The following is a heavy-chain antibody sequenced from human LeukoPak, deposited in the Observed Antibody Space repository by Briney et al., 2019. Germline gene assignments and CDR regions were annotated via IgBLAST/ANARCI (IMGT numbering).Heavy chain of an antibody. Sequence: ASVKVSCKTSGYTFTGYGISWVRQAPGQGLEWMGWINTNTGNPTYAQGFTGRFVFSLDTSVSTAYLQISSLKAEDTAVYYCARHYYDSSGYWYFDYWGQGTLVTVSS. CDR1: GYTFTGYG. CDR3: ARHYYDSSGYWYFDY. CDR2: INTNTGNP. J-gene: IGHJ4*02. D-gene: IGHD3-22*01. V-gene: IGHV7-4-1*02.